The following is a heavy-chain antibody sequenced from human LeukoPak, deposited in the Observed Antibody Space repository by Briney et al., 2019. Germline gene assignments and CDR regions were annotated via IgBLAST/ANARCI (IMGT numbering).Heavy chain of an antibody. CDR3: AKAATYFYGSVTYDWFES. Sequence: GGSLRLSCAASGFTFSSYWMHWVRQIPGKGLMWVSRIESNGLTLYADSVRDRFTISRDNGRNTIYLQMNSLRVDDTAIYYCAKAATYFYGSVTYDWFESWGQGTLVTVSS. V-gene: IGHV3-74*01. CDR1: GFTFSSYW. D-gene: IGHD3-10*01. J-gene: IGHJ5*01. CDR2: IESNGLT.